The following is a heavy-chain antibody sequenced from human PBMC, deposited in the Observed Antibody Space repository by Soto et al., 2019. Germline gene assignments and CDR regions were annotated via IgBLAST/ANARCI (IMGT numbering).Heavy chain of an antibody. D-gene: IGHD6-19*01. CDR2: MTPSGGST. J-gene: IGHJ4*02. Sequence: PGGSLRLSCAASGFTFSSYAMNWVRQAPGKGLEWVSTMTPSGGSTYYADSVKGRFTISRDNSRNTLYLQMNSLRAEDTALYYCAKSSSGLYIHYWGQGTLVTVSS. V-gene: IGHV3-23*01. CDR3: AKSSSGLYIHY. CDR1: GFTFSSYA.